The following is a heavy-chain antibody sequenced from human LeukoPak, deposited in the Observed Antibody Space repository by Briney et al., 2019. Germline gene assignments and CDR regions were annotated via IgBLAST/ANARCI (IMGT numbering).Heavy chain of an antibody. J-gene: IGHJ5*02. CDR1: GFTFSSYA. D-gene: IGHD3-22*01. CDR2: ISGSGGST. CDR3: ARVMYYYDSSGYYRWFDP. V-gene: IGHV3-23*01. Sequence: GGSLRLSCAASGFTFSSYAMSWVRQAPGKGLEWVSAISGSGGSTYYADSVKGRFTISRDNAKNSLYLQMNSLRAEDTAVYYCARVMYYYDSSGYYRWFDPWGQGTLVTVSS.